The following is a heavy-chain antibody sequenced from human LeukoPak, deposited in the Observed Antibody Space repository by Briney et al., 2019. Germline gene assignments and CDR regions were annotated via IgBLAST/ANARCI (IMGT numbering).Heavy chain of an antibody. J-gene: IGHJ4*02. Sequence: GGSLRLSCEASGFTFNTYSMNWARQAPGKGLEGVSSIDSSGGYMFYADSVKGRFIISRDNAKDSLYLQMNILKVEDTDVYYCLRGDRRDYWGQGPLVTVSS. CDR1: GFTFNTYS. CDR3: LRGDRRDY. CDR2: IDSSGGYM. V-gene: IGHV3-21*06.